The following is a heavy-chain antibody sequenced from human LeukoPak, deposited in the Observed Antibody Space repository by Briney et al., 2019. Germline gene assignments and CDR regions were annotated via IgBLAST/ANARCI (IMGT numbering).Heavy chain of an antibody. CDR3: ARDTSSGWSVDPYYFDY. V-gene: IGHV3-21*01. J-gene: IGHJ4*02. CDR1: GFTFSSYS. D-gene: IGHD6-19*01. Sequence: PGGSLRLSCAASGFTFSSYSMNWVRQAPGKGLEWVSSISSSSSYIYYADSVKGRFTISRDNAKNSLYLQMNSLRAEDTAVYYCARDTSSGWSVDPYYFDYWGQGTLVTVSS. CDR2: ISSSSSYI.